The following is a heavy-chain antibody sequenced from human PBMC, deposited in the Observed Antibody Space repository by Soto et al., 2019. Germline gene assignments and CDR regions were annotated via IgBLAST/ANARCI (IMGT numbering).Heavy chain of an antibody. V-gene: IGHV3-33*03. Sequence: QVQLVESGGGVVQPGRSLRLSCAASGFTFSDYGMHWVRQAPGKGLEWVAVIWYDGSNRYYADSVNGRFTISRDKSMNTVYPQMHSLRAAETAVYYCAKDLIYFASGIYPHGMVVWCQGNTVIVSS. J-gene: IGHJ6*02. CDR2: IWYDGSNR. CDR3: AKDLIYFASGIYPHGMVV. D-gene: IGHD3-10*01. CDR1: GFTFSDYG.